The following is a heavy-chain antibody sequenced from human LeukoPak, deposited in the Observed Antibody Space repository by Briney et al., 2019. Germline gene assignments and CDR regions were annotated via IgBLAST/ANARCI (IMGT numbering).Heavy chain of an antibody. CDR3: ARDYGGSSGWFDP. D-gene: IGHD4-23*01. V-gene: IGHV1-8*01. CDR2: MSPNSDNT. J-gene: IGHJ5*02. Sequence: EASVKVSCKASGYTFTSYDINWVRQATGQGLEWMGWMSPNSDNTGYAQKFQGRVTFTRDTSISTAYMELRSLTSEDTAVYYCARDYGGSSGWFDPWGQGTLVTASS. CDR1: GYTFTSYD.